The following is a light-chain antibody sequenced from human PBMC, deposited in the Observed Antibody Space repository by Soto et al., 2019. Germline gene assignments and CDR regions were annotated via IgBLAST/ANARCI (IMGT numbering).Light chain of an antibody. Sequence: QSVLTQPASVSGSPGQSITIFCTGTSSDVGAYKFVSWYRHHPGRAPQVMIYEVTNRPSGVSSRFSGSKSGNTASLTISGLQPDDEGDYYCSAYSSTSTPWVFGGGTKVTVL. CDR1: SSDVGAYKF. J-gene: IGLJ3*02. CDR2: EVT. V-gene: IGLV2-14*01. CDR3: SAYSSTSTPWV.